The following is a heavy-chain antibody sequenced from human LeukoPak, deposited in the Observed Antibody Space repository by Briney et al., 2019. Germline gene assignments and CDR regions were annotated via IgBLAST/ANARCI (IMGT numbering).Heavy chain of an antibody. Sequence: ASVKVSCKASGYTFTNYDINWVRQAAGQGLEWMGWMNPSSGNTGYAQKFQDRVTLTRNTSITTAYMELSSLASEDTAIYYCARGSGELPIEYYYYYYMDVWGKGTTVTVSS. J-gene: IGHJ6*03. CDR1: GYTFTNYD. CDR2: MNPSSGNT. D-gene: IGHD1-26*01. CDR3: ARGSGELPIEYYYYYYMDV. V-gene: IGHV1-8*03.